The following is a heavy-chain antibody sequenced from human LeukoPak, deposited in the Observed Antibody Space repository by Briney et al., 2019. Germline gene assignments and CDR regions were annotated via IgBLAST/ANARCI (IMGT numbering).Heavy chain of an antibody. J-gene: IGHJ3*02. Sequence: GGSLRLSCAASGFTFSSYWMHWVRQAPGKGLVWFSRINTDGSSTSYADSVKGRFTISRDNAKNTTYLQLSSLRAEDTAVYYCARAVYDFCSPWGAFYIWGQGTMVTVSS. D-gene: IGHD3-3*01. CDR2: INTDGSST. CDR1: GFTFSSYW. V-gene: IGHV3-74*01. CDR3: ARAVYDFCSPWGAFYI.